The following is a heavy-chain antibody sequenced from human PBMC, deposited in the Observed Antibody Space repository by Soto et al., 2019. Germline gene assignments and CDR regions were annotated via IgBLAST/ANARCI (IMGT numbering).Heavy chain of an antibody. CDR2: ISGSDGKT. Sequence: GGSLRLSCVASGFSFGSYALTWVRQAPGKGLEWVSTISGSDGKTFYADAVKGRFSISRDISQSTLYLQMNSLRADDTAIYYCARWSYLDYWGQGPRVTVSS. CDR1: GFSFGSYA. CDR3: ARWSYLDY. D-gene: IGHD3-3*01. V-gene: IGHV3-23*01. J-gene: IGHJ4*02.